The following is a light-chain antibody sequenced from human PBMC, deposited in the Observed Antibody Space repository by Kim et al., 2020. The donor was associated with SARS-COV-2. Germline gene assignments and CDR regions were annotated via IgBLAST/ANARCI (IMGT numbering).Light chain of an antibody. CDR1: QSVSSNY. Sequence: SPGERATLSCRASQSVSSNYLAWHQRKPGQAPRLLIYGASSRATGIPDRFSGSGSGTDFTLTISRLEPEDFAVYYCQQYGSSPRTFGLGTKVDIK. V-gene: IGKV3-20*01. CDR3: QQYGSSPRT. CDR2: GAS. J-gene: IGKJ1*01.